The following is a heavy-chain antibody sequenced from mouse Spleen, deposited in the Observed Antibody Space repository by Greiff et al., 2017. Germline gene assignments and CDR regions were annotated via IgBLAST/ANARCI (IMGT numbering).Heavy chain of an antibody. CDR2: IDPSDSYT. V-gene: IGHV1-59*01. CDR1: GYTFTSYW. J-gene: IGHJ2*01. D-gene: IGHD1-1*01. CDR3: ARRLRFYFDY. Sequence: QVQLKQSGAELVRPGTSVKLSCKASGYTFTSYWMHWVKQRPGQGLEWIGVIDPSDSYTNYNQKFKGKATLTVDTSSSTAYMQLSSLTSEDSAVYYCARRLRFYFDYWGQGTTLTVSS.